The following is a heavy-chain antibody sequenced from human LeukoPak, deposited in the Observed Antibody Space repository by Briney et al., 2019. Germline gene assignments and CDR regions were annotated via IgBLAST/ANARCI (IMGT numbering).Heavy chain of an antibody. D-gene: IGHD5-18*01. J-gene: IGHJ4*02. V-gene: IGHV1-3*01. CDR3: ARGGIQLWSQPH. CDR1: GYTFTSYA. Sequence: ASVKVSCKASGYTFTSYAMHWVRQAPGQRLEWMGWINAGNGNTKYSQKFQGRVTMTRDTSTSTVYMELSSLRSEDTAVYYCARGGIQLWSQPHWGQGTLVTVSS. CDR2: INAGNGNT.